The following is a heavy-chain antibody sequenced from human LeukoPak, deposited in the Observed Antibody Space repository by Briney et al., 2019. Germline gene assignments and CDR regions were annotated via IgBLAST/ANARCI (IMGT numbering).Heavy chain of an antibody. CDR2: IYYSGST. CDR1: GGSISSSSYY. Sequence: SETLSLTCTVSGGSISSSSYYWGWIRQPPGKGLEWIGSIYYSGSTYYNPSLKSRVTISVDTSKNQFSLKLSSVTAADTAVYYCARVRIVVVVAATHWFDPWGQGTLVTVSS. J-gene: IGHJ5*02. V-gene: IGHV4-39*07. CDR3: ARVRIVVVVAATHWFDP. D-gene: IGHD2-15*01.